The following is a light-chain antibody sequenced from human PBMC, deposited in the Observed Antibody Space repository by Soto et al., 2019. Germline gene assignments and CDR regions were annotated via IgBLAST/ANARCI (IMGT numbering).Light chain of an antibody. V-gene: IGKV3-15*01. Sequence: EIVMTQSPATLSVSPGERVTLSCRASQSLNSNLAWYQQKPGQAPRLLIYDASTRATGIPARFSGSGSGTEFTLPISSLQSEDFVIYYCQQYNRRPLTFGGGTKVEIK. J-gene: IGKJ4*01. CDR3: QQYNRRPLT. CDR1: QSLNSN. CDR2: DAS.